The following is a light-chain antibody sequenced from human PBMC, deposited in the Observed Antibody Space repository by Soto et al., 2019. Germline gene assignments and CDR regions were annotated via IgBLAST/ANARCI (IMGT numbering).Light chain of an antibody. CDR1: QSVSSN. Sequence: EIVMTQSPATLSVSPGERATLSCRASQSVSSNLAWYQQKPGQAPRLLIYDASNRATGIPARFSGSGSGTEFTLTISSLQSEDFAVYYCQQYNDWPQTLGQGTKVDIK. CDR3: QQYNDWPQT. J-gene: IGKJ1*01. V-gene: IGKV3D-15*01. CDR2: DAS.